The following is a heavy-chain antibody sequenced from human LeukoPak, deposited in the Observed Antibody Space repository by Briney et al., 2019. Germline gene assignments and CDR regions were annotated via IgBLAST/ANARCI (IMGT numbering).Heavy chain of an antibody. CDR3: ARGLSQH. J-gene: IGHJ1*01. CDR1: GFTLSSDD. Sequence: PGGSLRLSCAASGFTLSSDDMESVRQAPGKGLEWVSYINSDGAPMYYADSVKGRFTISRDNAKNSLYLQMNTLRAEDTAVYYCARGLSQHWGQGTLVTVSS. V-gene: IGHV3-48*03. CDR2: INSDGAPM.